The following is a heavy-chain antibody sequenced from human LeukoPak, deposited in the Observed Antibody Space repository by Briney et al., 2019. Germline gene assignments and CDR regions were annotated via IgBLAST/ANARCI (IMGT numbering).Heavy chain of an antibody. D-gene: IGHD3-22*01. V-gene: IGHV1-18*01. CDR3: ARDPGETYYYDSSGYYYSEV. CDR2: ISAYNGNT. Sequence: ASVKVSCKASGYTFTSYGISWVRQAPGQGLEWMGWISAYNGNTNYAQKLQGRVTMTTDTSTSTAYMELRSLRSDDTAVYYCARDPGETYYYDSSGYYYSEVWGQGTLVTVSS. CDR1: GYTFTSYG. J-gene: IGHJ4*02.